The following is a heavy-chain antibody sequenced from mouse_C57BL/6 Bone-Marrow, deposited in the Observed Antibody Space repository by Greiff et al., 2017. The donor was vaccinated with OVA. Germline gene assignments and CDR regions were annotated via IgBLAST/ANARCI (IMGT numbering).Heavy chain of an antibody. J-gene: IGHJ2*01. CDR2: IDPSDSET. CDR3: ARRKGSSPFDD. D-gene: IGHD1-1*01. Sequence: QVQLQQPGAELVRPGSSVKLSCKASGYTFTSYWMHWVKQRPIQGLEWIGNIDPSDSETHYNQKFKDKATLTVDKSSSTAYMQLSSLTSEDSAVYYCARRKGSSPFDDWGQGTTLTVSS. V-gene: IGHV1-52*01. CDR1: GYTFTSYW.